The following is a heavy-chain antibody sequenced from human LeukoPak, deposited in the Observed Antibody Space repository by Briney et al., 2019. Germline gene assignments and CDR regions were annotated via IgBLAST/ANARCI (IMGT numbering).Heavy chain of an antibody. CDR1: GFTFSSCA. CDR3: GRAGVYSASSGYGPDR. Sequence: GGSLRLSCAASGFTFSSCAMSWVRQAPGKGLEWVSAISGGGGSTYYADSVKGRFTISRDNSKNTLYLQMNSLRAEDTAVYYCGRAGVYSASSGYGPDRWGQGTLVTVSS. J-gene: IGHJ5*02. V-gene: IGHV3-23*01. D-gene: IGHD3-22*01. CDR2: ISGGGGST.